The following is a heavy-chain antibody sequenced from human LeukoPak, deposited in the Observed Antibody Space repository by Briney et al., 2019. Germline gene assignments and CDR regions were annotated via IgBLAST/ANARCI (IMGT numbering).Heavy chain of an antibody. Sequence: PSETLSITCTVSGFSVSSGFYWGWIRQPPGKGLEWIGSIYHSGSTDYNPSLKSRVTISVDTSKNQFSLKLSSVTAADTAVYYCARDLVVISLYYFDYWGQGTLVTVSS. V-gene: IGHV4-38-2*02. CDR2: IYHSGST. CDR1: GFSVSSGFY. D-gene: IGHD3-22*01. J-gene: IGHJ4*02. CDR3: ARDLVVISLYYFDY.